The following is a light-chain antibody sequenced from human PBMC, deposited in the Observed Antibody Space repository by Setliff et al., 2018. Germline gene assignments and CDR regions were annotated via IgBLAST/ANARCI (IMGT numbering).Light chain of an antibody. J-gene: IGLJ1*01. V-gene: IGLV2-14*01. CDR3: NSYTRRGTYV. CDR2: EVS. Sequence: QPALTQPASVSGSPGQSITISCPGTSNDVGGYDYVSWYQQYPGKAPKLIIYEVSKRPSGGSDRFSGSKSGNTASLTISGLQAEDEADYYCNSYTRRGTYVFGIGTKVTVL. CDR1: SNDVGGYDY.